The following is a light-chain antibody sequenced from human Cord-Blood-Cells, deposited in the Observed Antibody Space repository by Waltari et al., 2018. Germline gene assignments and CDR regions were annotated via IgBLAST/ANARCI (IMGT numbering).Light chain of an antibody. CDR2: KAS. Sequence: DIQMTQSPSTLSASVGDRVTITCRASQSINSWLAWYQQKPGKAPKLLIYKASSLQTGVPSRFSGSDSGTEFTLTISSLQPDDFATYFCLQYDIYWAFGQGTKVEVK. CDR1: QSINSW. J-gene: IGKJ1*01. V-gene: IGKV1-5*03. CDR3: LQYDIYWA.